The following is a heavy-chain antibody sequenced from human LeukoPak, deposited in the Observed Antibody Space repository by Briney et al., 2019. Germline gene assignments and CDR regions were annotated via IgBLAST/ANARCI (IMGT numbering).Heavy chain of an antibody. D-gene: IGHD4-17*01. V-gene: IGHV3-23*01. CDR2: ISGSGGST. CDR1: GFTFSSDA. J-gene: IGHJ1*01. Sequence: PGGTLRLSCAASGFTFSSDAMSWVRLAPGKGLGWVSAISGSGGSTYSADSVKGRFTISRDNSKNTLYLQMNSLRAEDTAVYYCAKVNSNTVTMSPFSEHWSQGTLVTAFS. CDR3: AKVNSNTVTMSPFSEH.